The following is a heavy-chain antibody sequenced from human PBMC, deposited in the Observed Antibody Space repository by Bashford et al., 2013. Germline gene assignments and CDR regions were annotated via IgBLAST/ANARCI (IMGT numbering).Heavy chain of an antibody. Sequence: GSLRLSCAASGFTFSSYVMSWVRQAPGKGLEWVSCISGSGGGTRYAESVKGRFTISRDNSKNTLYLQMNSLRDEDTAVYYCAKDPNGDYMGAFDSWGQGTKVTVSS. J-gene: IGHJ3*01. CDR2: ISGSGGGT. V-gene: IGHV3-23*01. CDR3: AKDPNGDYMGAFDS. D-gene: IGHD4-17*01. CDR1: GFTFSSYV.